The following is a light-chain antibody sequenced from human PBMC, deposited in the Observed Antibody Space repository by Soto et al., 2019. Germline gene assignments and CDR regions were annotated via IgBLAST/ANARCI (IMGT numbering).Light chain of an antibody. CDR1: ETVATN. CDR2: GAS. CDR3: QQYFEWPPMT. V-gene: IGKV3-15*01. J-gene: IGKJ1*01. Sequence: EVVMTQSPATLSVSPGERATLSCRASETVATNLAWYQQKPGQAPRLLISGASTRAAGISDRFRGSGSGTEFTLTISSLRSEDSAIYYCQQYFEWPPMTFGQGTKEDIK.